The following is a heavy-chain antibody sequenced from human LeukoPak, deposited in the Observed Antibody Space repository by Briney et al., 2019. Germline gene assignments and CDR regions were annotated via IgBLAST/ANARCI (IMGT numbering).Heavy chain of an antibody. CDR2: MSGSGGRT. Sequence: GGSLRLSCAASGFTFSTYGMSWVRQAPGKGLEWVSAMSGSGGRTYYADFVKGRFTISRDNAKNSLYLQMNSLRAEDTAVYYCASVWGSYRTSGNWGQGTLVTVSS. V-gene: IGHV3-23*01. CDR1: GFTFSTYG. J-gene: IGHJ4*02. D-gene: IGHD3-16*02. CDR3: ASVWGSYRTSGN.